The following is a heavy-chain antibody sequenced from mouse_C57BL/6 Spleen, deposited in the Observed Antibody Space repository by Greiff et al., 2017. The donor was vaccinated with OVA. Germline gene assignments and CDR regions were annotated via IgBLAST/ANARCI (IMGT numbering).Heavy chain of an antibody. V-gene: IGHV5-4*01. Sequence: EVKVVESGGGLVKPGGSLKLSCAASGFTFSSYAMSWVRQTPEKRLEWVATISDGGSYTYYPDNVKGRFTISRDNAKNNLYLQMSHLKSEDTAMYYCARDKLFFDYWGQGTTLTVSS. CDR3: ARDKLFFDY. J-gene: IGHJ2*01. CDR1: GFTFSSYA. CDR2: ISDGGSYT.